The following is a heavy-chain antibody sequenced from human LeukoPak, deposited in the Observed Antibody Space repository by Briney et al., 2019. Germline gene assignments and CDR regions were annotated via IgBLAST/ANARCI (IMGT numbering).Heavy chain of an antibody. V-gene: IGHV1-2*02. CDR3: AREFNAVWSSGRTGVSDQSWFDP. D-gene: IGHD6-19*01. CDR1: GYTFTGYY. Sequence: RASVKVSCKASGYTFTGYYMHWVRQAPGQGLEWMGWINPNSGGTNYAQKFQGRVTMTRDTSISTAYMELSRLRSDDTAVYYCAREFNAVWSSGRTGVSDQSWFDPWGQGTLVTVSS. J-gene: IGHJ5*02. CDR2: INPNSGGT.